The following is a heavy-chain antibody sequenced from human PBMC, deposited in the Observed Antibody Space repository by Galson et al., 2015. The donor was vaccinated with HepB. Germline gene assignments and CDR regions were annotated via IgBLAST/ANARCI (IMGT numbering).Heavy chain of an antibody. CDR1: GFTVSSNY. Sequence: PVQSLRLSCAASGFTVSSNYMSWVRQAPGKGLEWVSVIYSGGSTYYTDSVQGRFTISRDNSKNTLYLQMHSLRAEDTALYYCARVWQWVASRKYSYYYMDVWGKGTTVTVSS. V-gene: IGHV3-53*01. CDR3: ARVWQWVASRKYSYYYMDV. D-gene: IGHD6-19*01. J-gene: IGHJ6*03. CDR2: IYSGGST.